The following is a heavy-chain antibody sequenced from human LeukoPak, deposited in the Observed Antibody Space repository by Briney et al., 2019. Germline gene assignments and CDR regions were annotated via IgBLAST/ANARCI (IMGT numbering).Heavy chain of an antibody. CDR3: ARHYDSSAYWYYFGY. V-gene: IGHV4-39*01. Sequence: PSETLSLTCTVSGGSISSSSYYWGWIRQPPGKGLEWIGSIYYSGSTYYNPSLKSRVTISVDTSKNQFSLKLSSVTAADTAMYFCARHYDSSAYWYYFGYWGQGTLVTVSS. CDR1: GGSISSSSYY. CDR2: IYYSGST. J-gene: IGHJ4*02. D-gene: IGHD3-22*01.